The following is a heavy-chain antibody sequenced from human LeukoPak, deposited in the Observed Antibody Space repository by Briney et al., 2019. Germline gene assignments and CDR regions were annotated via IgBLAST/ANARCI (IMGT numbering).Heavy chain of an antibody. Sequence: PGGSLRLSCTASGFTFGDYAMSWVRQAPGKGLEWVGFIRSKAYGGTTEYAASVKGRFTISRDDSKSIAYLQMNSLKTEDTAVYYCTREGYCSSTSCYTFDYWGQGTLVTVSS. CDR3: TREGYCSSTSCYTFDY. CDR1: GFTFGDYA. J-gene: IGHJ4*02. D-gene: IGHD2-2*02. V-gene: IGHV3-49*04. CDR2: IRSKAYGGTT.